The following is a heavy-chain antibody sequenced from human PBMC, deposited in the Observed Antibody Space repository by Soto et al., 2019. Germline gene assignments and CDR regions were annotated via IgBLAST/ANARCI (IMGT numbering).Heavy chain of an antibody. Sequence: QVQLVESGGGLVKPGGSLRLSCAASGFTFSDYYMSWIRQAPGKGLEWLSYISSSGSTIYYADSVKGRFTICRDNAKITLYLQMNSLRAEDMAVYYCACLGGDCYLNWFDPWGQGTLVTVSS. D-gene: IGHD2-21*02. CDR1: GFTFSDYY. CDR3: ACLGGDCYLNWFDP. J-gene: IGHJ5*02. CDR2: ISSSGSTI. V-gene: IGHV3-11*01.